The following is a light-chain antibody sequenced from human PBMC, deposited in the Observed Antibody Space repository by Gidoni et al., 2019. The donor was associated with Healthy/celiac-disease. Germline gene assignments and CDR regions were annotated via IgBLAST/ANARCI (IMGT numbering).Light chain of an antibody. J-gene: IGKJ2*01. Sequence: IQLPQPPSPLSAPVGDRVTITCRASQGISSYLAWYQQKPGKAPKLLIYPASTLQSGVPSGFSGSGSGTDFTLTISSLQPEDFATYYCQQLNSYPPYTFXQXTKLXIK. CDR1: QGISSY. V-gene: IGKV1-9*01. CDR2: PAS. CDR3: QQLNSYPPYT.